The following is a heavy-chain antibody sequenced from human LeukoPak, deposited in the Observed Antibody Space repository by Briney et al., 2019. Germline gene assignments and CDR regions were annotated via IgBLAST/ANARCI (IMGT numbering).Heavy chain of an antibody. D-gene: IGHD3-10*01. CDR3: ANSGEFISLFDY. J-gene: IGHJ4*02. Sequence: EASVKVSCKASGYTFTSYGISWVRQAPGQGLEWMGWINPNSGGTNYAQKFQGRVTMTRDTSISTAYMELSRLRSDDTAVYYCANSGEFISLFDYWGQGTLVTVSS. CDR1: GYTFTSYG. V-gene: IGHV1-2*02. CDR2: INPNSGGT.